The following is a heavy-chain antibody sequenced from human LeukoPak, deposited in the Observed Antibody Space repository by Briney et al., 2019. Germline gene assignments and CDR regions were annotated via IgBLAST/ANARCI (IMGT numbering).Heavy chain of an antibody. Sequence: PGGSLRLSCAASGFTFCNAWMSWVRQAPGKGREWVVRFKSKTDGGTTDYAAPVKGRFTISRDDSKNTLYLQMNSLNTEDTAVYYCTTGSWGGSGSYDYWGQGTLVTVSS. D-gene: IGHD3-10*01. CDR3: TTGSWGGSGSYDY. J-gene: IGHJ4*02. CDR2: FKSKTDGGTT. V-gene: IGHV3-15*01. CDR1: GFTFCNAW.